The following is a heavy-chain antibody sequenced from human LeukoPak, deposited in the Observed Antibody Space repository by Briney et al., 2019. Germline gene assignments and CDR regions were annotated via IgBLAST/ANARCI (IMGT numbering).Heavy chain of an antibody. CDR3: ARDQSGSYSH. J-gene: IGHJ4*02. Sequence: GGSLRLSCAASGFTFSSYEMNWVRQAPGKGLEWVSYISSSGSTIYYADSVKGRFTISRDNAKNSLYLQMNSLRAEDTAVYYCARDQSGSYSHWGQGTLVNVSS. V-gene: IGHV3-48*03. D-gene: IGHD1-26*01. CDR1: GFTFSSYE. CDR2: ISSSGSTI.